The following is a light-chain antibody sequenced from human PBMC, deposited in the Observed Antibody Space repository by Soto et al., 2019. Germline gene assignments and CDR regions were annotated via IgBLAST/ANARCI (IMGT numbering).Light chain of an antibody. Sequence: IVMSQSPATLSVSPGERATLSCRASQSVSSNLAWYQQKPGQAPRLLIYGASNRATGIPDRFSGSGSGTDFTLTISRLEPEDFAVYYCQQYGSPGTFGQGTKVDIK. V-gene: IGKV3-20*01. CDR3: QQYGSPGT. CDR1: QSVSSN. CDR2: GAS. J-gene: IGKJ1*01.